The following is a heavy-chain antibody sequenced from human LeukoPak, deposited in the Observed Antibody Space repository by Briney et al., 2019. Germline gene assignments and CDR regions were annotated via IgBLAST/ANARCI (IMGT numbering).Heavy chain of an antibody. V-gene: IGHV3-9*01. Sequence: AGGSLRLSCAASGFTFDDYAMHWVRQAPGKGLEWVSGISWNSGSIGYADSVKGRFTISRDNAKNSLYLQMNSLRAEDTALYYCAKDTRYYDILTGYQMGLAFDIWGQGTMVTVSS. CDR2: ISWNSGSI. CDR1: GFTFDDYA. CDR3: AKDTRYYDILTGYQMGLAFDI. D-gene: IGHD3-9*01. J-gene: IGHJ3*02.